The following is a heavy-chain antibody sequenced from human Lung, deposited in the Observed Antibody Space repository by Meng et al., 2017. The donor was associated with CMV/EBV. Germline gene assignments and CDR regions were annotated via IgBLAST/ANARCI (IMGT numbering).Heavy chain of an antibody. CDR2: ISGGGDII. J-gene: IGHJ5*02. CDR3: AKEGGATSSSWRDCFDP. V-gene: IGHV3-11*01. D-gene: IGHD2-2*01. CDR1: GLTLGVYY. Sequence: GGSLRLXCVASGLTLGVYYMIWMRQAPGKGPQCVSYISGGGDIIKYADSVKGRFTISRDNAKNSLYLQMNSLRGEDTAVYYCAKEGGATSSSWRDCFDPWXQGTLVTVSS.